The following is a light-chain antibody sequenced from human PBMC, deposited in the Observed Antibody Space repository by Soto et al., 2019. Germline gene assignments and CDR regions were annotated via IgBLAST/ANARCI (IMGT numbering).Light chain of an antibody. CDR3: QHNYTSVAT. V-gene: IGKV1-39*01. CDR2: AAS. CDR1: QRVDSY. J-gene: IGKJ1*01. Sequence: DIQVTQSPSSLSASVGDSVTLSCQTSQRVDSYIHWYQHQSGKPPKLLIYAASTLQDGVPSRFSGGGSGTAFSLIITGLQPGDSATYYCQHNYTSVATFGQGTKVDIK.